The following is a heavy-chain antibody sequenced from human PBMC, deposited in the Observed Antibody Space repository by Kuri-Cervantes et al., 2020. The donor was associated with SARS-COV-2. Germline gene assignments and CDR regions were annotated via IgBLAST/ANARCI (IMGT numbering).Heavy chain of an antibody. CDR1: GFTFSDYY. D-gene: IGHD2-21*01. J-gene: IGHJ4*02. Sequence: SLKISCAASGFTFSDYYMSWIRQAPGKGLEWVSYISSSSSYTNYADSVKGRFTISRDNAKNSLYLQMNSLRAEDTAVYYCAKDRVGVQDFWGQGTLVTVSS. CDR2: ISSSSSYT. CDR3: AKDRVGVQDF. V-gene: IGHV3-11*06.